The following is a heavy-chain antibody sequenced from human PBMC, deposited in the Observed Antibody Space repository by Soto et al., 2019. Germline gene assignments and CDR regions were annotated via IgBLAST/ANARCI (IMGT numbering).Heavy chain of an antibody. J-gene: IGHJ4*02. CDR1: GFIFSDYY. Sequence: GGSLRLSCATSGFIFSDYYMHWIRQAPGKGLEWISYISGNGRIIQYADSAKGRFTISRDNAQNSLYLQMNSLRAEDTALYFCARDFDADSRTDFDSWGQGTLVTVS. D-gene: IGHD4-17*01. V-gene: IGHV3-11*01. CDR3: ARDFDADSRTDFDS. CDR2: ISGNGRII.